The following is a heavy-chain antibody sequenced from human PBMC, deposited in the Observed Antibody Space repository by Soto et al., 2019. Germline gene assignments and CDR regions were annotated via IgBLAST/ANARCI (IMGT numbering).Heavy chain of an antibody. CDR3: VRVVAIPGYPDN. CDR2: INPSGGST. Sequence: EASVKVSCKASGYTFTSYYMHWVRQAPGQGLEWMGIINPSGGSTSYAQKFQGRVTMTRDTSTSTVYMELSSPRSEDTAVYYCVRVVAIPGYPDNWGLGTLVTVSS. J-gene: IGHJ4*02. CDR1: GYTFTSYY. D-gene: IGHD5-12*01. V-gene: IGHV1-46*01.